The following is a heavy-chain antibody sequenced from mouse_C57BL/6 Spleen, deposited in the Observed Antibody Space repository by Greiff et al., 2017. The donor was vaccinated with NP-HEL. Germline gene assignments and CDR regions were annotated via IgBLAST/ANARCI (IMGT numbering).Heavy chain of an antibody. V-gene: IGHV1-81*01. CDR3: ARGGSSYYGSSYDHYAMDY. J-gene: IGHJ4*01. CDR1: GYTFTSYG. Sequence: QVQLQQSGAELARPGASVKLSCKASGYTFTSYGISWVKQRTGQGLEWIGEIYPRSGNNYYNEKSKGKATLTADKSSSTAYMELRSLTSEDSAVYFCARGGSSYYGSSYDHYAMDYWGQGTSVTVSS. D-gene: IGHD1-1*01. CDR2: IYPRSGNN.